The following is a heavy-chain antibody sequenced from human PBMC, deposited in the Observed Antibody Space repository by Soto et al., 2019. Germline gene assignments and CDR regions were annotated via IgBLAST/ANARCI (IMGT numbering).Heavy chain of an antibody. CDR2: IRHDGGT. CDR1: GGSFDDFY. CDR3: ARGQLVWYGDLTPYHRDMDV. J-gene: IGHJ6*02. D-gene: IGHD3-10*01. V-gene: IGHV4-34*02. Sequence: QVQLQQWGAGLLRPSETLSLTCAFYGGSFDDFYWSWVRQSPGKGLEWVGEIRHDGGTNYSPSHASRVSISVDTSKNQFSLHLRSVTAADTGLYYCARGQLVWYGDLTPYHRDMDVWGQGTTVTVSS.